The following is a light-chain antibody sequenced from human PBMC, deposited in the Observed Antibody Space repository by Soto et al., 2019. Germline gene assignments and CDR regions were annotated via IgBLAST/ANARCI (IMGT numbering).Light chain of an antibody. CDR1: QSVNSN. CDR2: GAS. CDR3: QQYNNWPLT. J-gene: IGKJ2*01. Sequence: EIVMTQSPATLSVSPGERATLSCRASQSVNSNLAWYQQRPGQAPRLLIYGASTRATGIPARFSGSGSGTEFTLTISSLPSEDFAVYYCQQYNNWPLTFGQGTKLEIK. V-gene: IGKV3-15*01.